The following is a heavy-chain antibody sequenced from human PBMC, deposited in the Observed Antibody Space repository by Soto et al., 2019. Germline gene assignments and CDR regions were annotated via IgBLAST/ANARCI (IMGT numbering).Heavy chain of an antibody. CDR1: GDSVSSNSAA. CDR2: TYYRSKWYN. Sequence: SPTLSLTCAISGDSVSSNSAAWNWIRQSPSRGLEWLGRTYYRSKWYNDYAVSVKSRITINPDTSKNQFSLQLNSVTPEDTAVYYCARDLEAAAGTRYYYCMHVSGQATSRTVS. CDR3: ARDLEAAAGTRYYYCMHV. D-gene: IGHD6-13*01. J-gene: IGHJ6*02. V-gene: IGHV6-1*01.